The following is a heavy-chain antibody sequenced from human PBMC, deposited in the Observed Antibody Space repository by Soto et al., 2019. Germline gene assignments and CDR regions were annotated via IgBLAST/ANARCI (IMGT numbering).Heavy chain of an antibody. CDR3: ARCVVVVPAAIPNWFDP. Sequence: QVQLVQSGAEVKKPGSSVKVSCKASGGTFSSYAISWVRQAPGQGLEWMGGIIPIFGTANYAQKFQGRVTIIADESTSTAYMELSSLRSEDTAVYYCARCVVVVPAAIPNWFDPWGQGTLVTVSS. D-gene: IGHD2-2*02. V-gene: IGHV1-69*01. J-gene: IGHJ5*02. CDR1: GGTFSSYA. CDR2: IIPIFGTA.